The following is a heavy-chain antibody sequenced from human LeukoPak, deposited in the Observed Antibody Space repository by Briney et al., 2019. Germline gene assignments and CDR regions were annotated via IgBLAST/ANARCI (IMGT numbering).Heavy chain of an antibody. J-gene: IGHJ4*02. CDR1: GYSISSGYY. V-gene: IGHV4-38-2*02. CDR3: ARVRGTFTGHSAY. CDR2: IYHTGST. D-gene: IGHD4-23*01. Sequence: PSETLSLTCTVSGYSISSGYYWGWIRQPPGKGLEWIGSIYHTGSTYYNPSLKSRVTISVETSKNQFSLKLSSVTAADTAVYSCARVRGTFTGHSAYWGQGTLVTVSS.